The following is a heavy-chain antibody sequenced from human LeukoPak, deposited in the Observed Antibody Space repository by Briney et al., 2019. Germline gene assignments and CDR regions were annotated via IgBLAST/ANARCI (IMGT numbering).Heavy chain of an antibody. CDR2: ISYDGSNK. J-gene: IGHJ4*02. V-gene: IGHV3-30*18. CDR3: AKDRRDGYMGSYFDY. Sequence: QPGGSLRLSCAASGFTFSSYGMPWVRQAPGKGLEWVAVISYDGSNKYYADSVKGRFTISRDNSKNTLYLQMNSLRAEDTAVYYCAKDRRDGYMGSYFDYWGQGTLVTVSS. D-gene: IGHD5-24*01. CDR1: GFTFSSYG.